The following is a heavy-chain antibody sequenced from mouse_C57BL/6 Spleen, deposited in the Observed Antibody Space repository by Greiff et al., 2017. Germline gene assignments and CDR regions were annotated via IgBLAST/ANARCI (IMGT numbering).Heavy chain of an antibody. V-gene: IGHV5-6*01. J-gene: IGHJ2*01. CDR3: ASITHYFDY. CDR1: GFTFSSYG. Sequence: EVKLVESGGDLVKPGGSLKLSCAASGFTFSSYGMSWVRQTPDKRLEWVATISSGGSYTYYPDSVKGRFTISRDNAKNTLYLQMSSLKSEDTAMYYCASITHYFDYWGQGTTLTVSS. D-gene: IGHD1-1*01. CDR2: ISSGGSYT.